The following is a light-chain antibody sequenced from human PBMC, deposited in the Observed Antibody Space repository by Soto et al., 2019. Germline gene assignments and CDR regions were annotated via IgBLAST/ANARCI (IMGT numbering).Light chain of an antibody. CDR1: SSDVGSYNL. J-gene: IGLJ2*01. V-gene: IGLV2-14*02. Sequence: QSALTQPASVSGSPGQSITISCTGTSSDVGSYNLVSWYQHHPGNTPKLMIYEVSNRPSGVSNRFSGSKSGNTASLTISGLQAEEEADYYCSSYTSSSTLDVVFGGGTKLNVL. CDR3: SSYTSSSTLDVV. CDR2: EVS.